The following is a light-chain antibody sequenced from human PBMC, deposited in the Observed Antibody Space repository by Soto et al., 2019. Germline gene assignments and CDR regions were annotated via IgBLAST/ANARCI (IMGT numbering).Light chain of an antibody. CDR3: QQSYKTPWT. Sequence: DIQMTQYPSSLSASVGDRVTITCRASQSITTFLNWYQQKPGKAPKLLISAASSLQSGVPSRFSGGGSGTDFILTIISLQPEDFATYYCQQSYKTPWTFGQGTKVDIK. J-gene: IGKJ1*01. CDR1: QSITTF. CDR2: AAS. V-gene: IGKV1-39*01.